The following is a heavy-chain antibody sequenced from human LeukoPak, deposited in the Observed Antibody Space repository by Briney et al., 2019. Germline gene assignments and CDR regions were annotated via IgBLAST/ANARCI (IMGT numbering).Heavy chain of an antibody. V-gene: IGHV3-21*01. CDR1: GLTFSSYN. Sequence: GGSLRLSCAASGLTFSSYNMNWVRQAPGKGLEWVSSISSSSTYIYYADSVKGRFTISRDNAKNSLYLQMNRLRAEDTAVYYCARENTYSESYLTHFDYWGQGTLVTVSS. J-gene: IGHJ4*02. CDR3: ARENTYSESYLTHFDY. CDR2: ISSSSTYI. D-gene: IGHD1-26*01.